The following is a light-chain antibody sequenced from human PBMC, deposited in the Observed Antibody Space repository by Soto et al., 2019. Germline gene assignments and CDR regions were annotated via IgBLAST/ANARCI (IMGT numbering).Light chain of an antibody. V-gene: IGLV2-11*01. J-gene: IGLJ2*01. CDR2: DVS. CDR1: SSDVGGYNY. CDR3: CSYAGSYTLV. Sequence: QSALTQPRSVSGSPGQSVTISCTGTSSDVGGYNYVSWYQQHPGKAPKLMIYDVSKRPSGVPDRFSGSKSGNTASLTISGLQDEDEADYDCCSYAGSYTLVFGGGTKLTVL.